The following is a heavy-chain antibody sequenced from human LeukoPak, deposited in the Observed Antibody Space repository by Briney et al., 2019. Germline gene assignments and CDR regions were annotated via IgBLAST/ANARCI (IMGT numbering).Heavy chain of an antibody. D-gene: IGHD6-19*01. CDR1: GYTFTSYG. Sequence: GASVKVSCKASGYTFTSYGISWVRQAPGQGLEWMGWISVYNGNTNYAQNLQGRVTMTTDTSTSTAYMELRSLRSDGTAVYYCARDYLAVVGRDPPTDYWGQGTLVTVSS. CDR2: ISVYNGNT. J-gene: IGHJ4*02. CDR3: ARDYLAVVGRDPPTDY. V-gene: IGHV1-18*01.